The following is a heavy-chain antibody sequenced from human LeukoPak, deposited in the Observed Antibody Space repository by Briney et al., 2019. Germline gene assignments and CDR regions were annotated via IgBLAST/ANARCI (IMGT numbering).Heavy chain of an antibody. CDR2: ISSSTSYK. V-gene: IGHV3-21*04. J-gene: IGHJ1*01. CDR3: ASAGQVYTVIAE. D-gene: IGHD2-21*01. Sequence: GGSLRLSCAASGFTVSSYGMNWVRQAPGKGLEWVALISSSTSYKYYADSVKGRFTVSRDNAKNPLYLQMNSLRAEDTAVYYCASAGQVYTVIAEWGEGWLVTVS. CDR1: GFTVSSYG.